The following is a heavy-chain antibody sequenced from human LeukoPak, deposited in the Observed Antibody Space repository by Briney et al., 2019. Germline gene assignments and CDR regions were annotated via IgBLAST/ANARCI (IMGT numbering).Heavy chain of an antibody. CDR3: AKSVGAAAYYFDY. CDR2: IKGDGIST. D-gene: IGHD2-15*01. V-gene: IGHV3-74*01. J-gene: IGHJ4*02. CDR1: GFDFSSNW. Sequence: PGGSLRLSCAASGFDFSSNWMHWVRHAPGRGLVWVSRIKGDGISTNYADSVKGRFTISRDIAKNTLYLQMNSLRAEDTAVYYCAKSVGAAAYYFDYWGQGTLVTVSS.